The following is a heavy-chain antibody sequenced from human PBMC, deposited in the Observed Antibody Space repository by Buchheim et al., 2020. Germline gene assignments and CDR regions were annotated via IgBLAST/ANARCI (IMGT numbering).Heavy chain of an antibody. CDR3: AADLYSSTWYGWDSYNYCMDV. D-gene: IGHD6-13*01. CDR1: GFTFTNSA. Sequence: QMQLVQSGPEVKEPGASVKVSCKASGFTFTNSAMQWVRQARGQRLEWIGWIVVGSGNTNYAQKFQERVTITRDMSTSTAYMELSSLRSEDTAVYFCAADLYSSTWYGWDSYNYCMDVWDQGTT. J-gene: IGHJ6*02. CDR2: IVVGSGNT. V-gene: IGHV1-58*02.